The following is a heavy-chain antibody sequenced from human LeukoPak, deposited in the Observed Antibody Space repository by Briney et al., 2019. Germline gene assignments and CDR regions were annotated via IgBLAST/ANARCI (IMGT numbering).Heavy chain of an antibody. CDR2: IYYSGST. CDR3: ARRSGVLDSRDSRYYFDH. CDR1: GGSISSHY. V-gene: IGHV4-59*11. Sequence: SETLSLTCIVSGGSISSHYWSWIRQPPGKGLEYIGYIYYSGSTDYNPSLKSRVTISLDTSENQFSLNLTSVTAADTAVYYCARRSGVLDSRDSRYYFDHWGQGTLVTVSS. D-gene: IGHD3-22*01. J-gene: IGHJ4*02.